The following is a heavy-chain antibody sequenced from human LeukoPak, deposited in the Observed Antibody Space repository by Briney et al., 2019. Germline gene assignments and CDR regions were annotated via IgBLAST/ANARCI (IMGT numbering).Heavy chain of an antibody. CDR1: GGSFSGYY. V-gene: IGHV4-34*01. CDR2: INHSGST. D-gene: IGHD6-19*01. J-gene: IGHJ4*02. CDR3: ARHKQRGIAVAGTGGFDY. Sequence: SETLSLTCAVYGGSFSGYYWSWIRQPPGKGLEWIGEINHSGSTNYNPSLKSRVTISVDTSKNQFSLKLSSVTAADTAVYYSARHKQRGIAVAGTGGFDYWGQGTLVTVSS.